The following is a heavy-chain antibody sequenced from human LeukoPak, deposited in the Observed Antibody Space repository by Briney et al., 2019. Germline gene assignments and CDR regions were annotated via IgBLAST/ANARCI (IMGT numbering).Heavy chain of an antibody. V-gene: IGHV1-18*01. D-gene: IGHD2-2*01. Sequence: ASVKVSCKASGYTFTSYGISWVRQAPGQGLEWMGWISAYNGNTNYAQKLQGRVTMTTDTSTSIAYMELRSLRSDDTAVYYCARVGIGYCSSTSCSGASIDYWGQGTLVTVSS. CDR1: GYTFTSYG. CDR3: ARVGIGYCSSTSCSGASIDY. CDR2: ISAYNGNT. J-gene: IGHJ4*02.